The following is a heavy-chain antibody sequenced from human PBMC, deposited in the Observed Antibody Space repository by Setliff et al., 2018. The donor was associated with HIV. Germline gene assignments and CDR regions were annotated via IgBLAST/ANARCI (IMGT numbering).Heavy chain of an antibody. CDR3: ASFGRNIVVVPAAVEYFQH. CDR1: GGSISSSGYY. V-gene: IGHV4-39*01. D-gene: IGHD2-2*01. Sequence: SETLSLTCTVSGGSISSSGYYWGWIRQPPGKGLEWIGSIYYSGSTYYNPSLRGRPTISVDTSKNQFSLNLSSVTAADTAVYYCASFGRNIVVVPAAVEYFQHWGQGTLVTVSS. J-gene: IGHJ1*01. CDR2: IYYSGST.